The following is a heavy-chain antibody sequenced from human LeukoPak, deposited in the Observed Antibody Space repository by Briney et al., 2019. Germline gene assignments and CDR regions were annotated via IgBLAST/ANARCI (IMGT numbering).Heavy chain of an antibody. V-gene: IGHV1-46*01. CDR2: INPSGGST. J-gene: IGHJ4*02. Sequence: GASVKVSCKASGYTFTSYYIHWVRQAPEQGLEWMGIINPSGGSTSYAQKFQGRVTMTRDISTSTVYVDLSSLRSEDTAVYYCARVLSSGYSDYFDYWGQGPLVTVSS. D-gene: IGHD3-22*01. CDR1: GYTFTSYY. CDR3: ARVLSSGYSDYFDY.